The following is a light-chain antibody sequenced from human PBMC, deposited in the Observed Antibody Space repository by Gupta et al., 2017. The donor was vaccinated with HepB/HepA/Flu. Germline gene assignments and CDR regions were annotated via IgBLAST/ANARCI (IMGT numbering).Light chain of an antibody. CDR3: GTWDSSLSSGV. J-gene: IGLJ3*02. Sequence: QSVLTPPPSVSAAPAQKVTISCPVSSSNLGNTYISWSQQLQGTAPKLLIYDNNKRPSGIPDRFSGSKSGTSATLGITGLQTGDEADYYCGTWDSSLSSGVFGGGTKLTVL. CDR2: DNN. V-gene: IGLV1-51*01. CDR1: SSNLGNTY.